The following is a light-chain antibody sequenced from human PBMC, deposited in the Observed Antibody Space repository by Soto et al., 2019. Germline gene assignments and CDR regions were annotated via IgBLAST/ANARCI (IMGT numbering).Light chain of an antibody. Sequence: DIQLTQSPSFLSASVGDRVNITCRASQGISSYLAWYQQKPGKAPKVLIYAASTLQSGVPSRYSGSGSGTDFTLTISSLQPEDFATYYCQQLNNYPRTFGQGTQVEVK. CDR2: AAS. V-gene: IGKV1-9*01. CDR3: QQLNNYPRT. J-gene: IGKJ1*01. CDR1: QGISSY.